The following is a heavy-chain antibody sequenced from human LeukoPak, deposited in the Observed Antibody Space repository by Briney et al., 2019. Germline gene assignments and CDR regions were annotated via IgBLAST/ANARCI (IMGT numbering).Heavy chain of an antibody. CDR1: GFTFSSYR. CDR2: ISYDGSNK. D-gene: IGHD3-10*01. CDR3: ARDRGWSQTYGSGTYGLDY. J-gene: IGHJ4*02. Sequence: GGSLRLSCAASGFTFSSYRMNWVRQAPGKGLQWVALISYDGSNKYYADSVKGRFTISRDNSRNTLYLQMNSLRAEDTAVYYCARDRGWSQTYGSGTYGLDYWGQGTLVTVSS. V-gene: IGHV3-30*03.